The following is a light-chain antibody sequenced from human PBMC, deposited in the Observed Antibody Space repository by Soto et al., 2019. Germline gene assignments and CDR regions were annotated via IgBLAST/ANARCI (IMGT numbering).Light chain of an antibody. CDR3: QQYTGPPTT. V-gene: IGKV3-20*01. J-gene: IGKJ5*01. CDR2: AAS. CDR1: QTVSSNY. Sequence: EIILTQSPGTLSLSPGERATLSCRASQTVSSNYLAWCQHRPSQAPSLLIYAASTRAAGIPDRFSGSGSGTDFTLTITRLEPEDSAVYFCQQYTGPPTTFGQGTRLE.